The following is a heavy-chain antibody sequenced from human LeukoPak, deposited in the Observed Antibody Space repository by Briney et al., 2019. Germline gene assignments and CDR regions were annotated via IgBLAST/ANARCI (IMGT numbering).Heavy chain of an antibody. CDR1: GGSISSSSYY. CDR3: ARLSMRSGMDV. CDR2: IYYSGST. D-gene: IGHD3-22*01. J-gene: IGHJ6*02. Sequence: SETLSLTCTVSGGSISSSSYYWGWIRQPPGKRLEWIGSIYYSGSTYYNPSLKSRVTISVDTSKNQFSLKLSSVTAADTAVYYCARLSMRSGMDVWGQGTTVTVSS. V-gene: IGHV4-39*01.